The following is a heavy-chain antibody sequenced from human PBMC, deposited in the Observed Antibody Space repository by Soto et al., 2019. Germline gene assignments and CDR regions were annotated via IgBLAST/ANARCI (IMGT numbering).Heavy chain of an antibody. CDR3: ARDGYDGSGSPEPAY. Sequence: KSSDTLSLTSRDTDCSMSEYFWSMITQSPGQGLEYIGYIYYLGSTDYNPSLKSRVTISVDTSKRQFSLRLTSVTAADTAVYYCARDGYDGSGSPEPAYWGPGTQVTVAS. CDR2: IYYLGST. J-gene: IGHJ4*02. D-gene: IGHD3-10*01. V-gene: IGHV4-59*01. CDR1: DCSMSEYF.